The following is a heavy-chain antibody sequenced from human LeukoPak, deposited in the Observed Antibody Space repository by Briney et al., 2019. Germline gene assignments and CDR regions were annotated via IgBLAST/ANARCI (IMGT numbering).Heavy chain of an antibody. Sequence: ASVKVSCKASGYTFTSYYMHWVRQAPGQGLEWMGIINPSGGITRYAQKFQGRVTMTRDTSTSPVYMELSSLRSEDTAVYYCARPVGGSVSYYDYWGQGTLVSVSS. D-gene: IGHD3-10*01. V-gene: IGHV1-46*01. CDR3: ARPVGGSVSYYDY. CDR1: GYTFTSYY. J-gene: IGHJ4*02. CDR2: INPSGGIT.